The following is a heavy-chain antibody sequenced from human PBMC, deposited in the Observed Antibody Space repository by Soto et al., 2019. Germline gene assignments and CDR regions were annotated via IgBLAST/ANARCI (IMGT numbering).Heavy chain of an antibody. CDR1: GGSFSGYY. CDR2: INHSGST. CDR3: ARESRAIFGVVPLYDYYYMDV. V-gene: IGHV4-34*01. J-gene: IGHJ6*03. Sequence: PETLSLTCAVYGGSFSGYYWSWIRQPPGKRLEWFGEINHSGSTNYNPSLKSRVTISVDTSTNQFSLKLSSVTAADTAVYYCARESRAIFGVVPLYDYYYMDVWGKGTTVTVSS. D-gene: IGHD3-3*01.